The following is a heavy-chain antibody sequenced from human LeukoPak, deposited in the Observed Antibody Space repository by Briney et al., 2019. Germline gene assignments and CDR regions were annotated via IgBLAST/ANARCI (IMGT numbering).Heavy chain of an antibody. CDR3: ARRGYCSSTSCYEYWFDP. Sequence: SETLSLTCTVSGRSIGSSSYYWGWIRQPPGKGLEWIGFIYYSGSTYYNPSLKSRLTISVDTSKIQFSLKLSSVTGTDRALCYCARRGYCSSTSCYEYWFDPWGQGTLVTVSS. D-gene: IGHD2-2*01. CDR1: GRSIGSSSYY. V-gene: IGHV4-39*01. CDR2: IYYSGST. J-gene: IGHJ5*02.